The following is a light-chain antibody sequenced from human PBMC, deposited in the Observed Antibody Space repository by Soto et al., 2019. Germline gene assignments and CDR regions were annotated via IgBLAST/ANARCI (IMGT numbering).Light chain of an antibody. CDR3: SSYTDNDTYV. CDR1: SSDVGGYNY. Sequence: QSVLTQPASVSGSPGQSITISCTGTSSDVGGYNYVSWYQQHPGKAPKLMIYDVSNRPSGVSNRFSGSKSGNTASLTISGLQAEDEADYHCSSYTDNDTYVFGGGTKVTVL. V-gene: IGLV2-14*01. J-gene: IGLJ1*01. CDR2: DVS.